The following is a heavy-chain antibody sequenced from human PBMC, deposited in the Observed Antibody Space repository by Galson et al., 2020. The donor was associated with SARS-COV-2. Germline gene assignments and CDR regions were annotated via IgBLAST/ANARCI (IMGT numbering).Heavy chain of an antibody. J-gene: IGHJ4*02. Sequence: GESLKISCAASGFTFSSYGMHWVRQAPGKGLEWVAVIWYDGSNKYYADSVKGRFTISRDNSKNTLYLQMNSLRAEDTAVYYCAREGMVQGVTGIDYWGQGTLVTVSS. CDR3: AREGMVQGVTGIDY. V-gene: IGHV3-33*01. CDR2: IWYDGSNK. CDR1: GFTFSSYG. D-gene: IGHD3-10*01.